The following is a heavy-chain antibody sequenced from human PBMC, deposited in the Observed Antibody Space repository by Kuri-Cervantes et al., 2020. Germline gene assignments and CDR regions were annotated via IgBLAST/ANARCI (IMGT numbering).Heavy chain of an antibody. CDR3: ARVGDSSGYLDY. D-gene: IGHD3-22*01. CDR2: IYYSGST. V-gene: IGHV4-31*03. Sequence: SETLSLTCTVSGGSISSGGYYWSWIRQHPGKGLELIGYIYYSGSTYYNPSLKSRVTISVDTSKNQFSLKLSSVTAADTAVYYCARVGDSSGYLDYWGQGTLVTVSS. CDR1: GGSISSGGYY. J-gene: IGHJ4*02.